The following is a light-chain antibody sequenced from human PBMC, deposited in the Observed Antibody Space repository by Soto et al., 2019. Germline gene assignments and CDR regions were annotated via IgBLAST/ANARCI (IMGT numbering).Light chain of an antibody. Sequence: EIVFTQSPGTLSLSPGERATLSCRASQSVTNNYLGWYEQKPGQAPRLLIYGASSRATGIPDRFSGGGSGTDFTLTISRLEPEDFAVYYCQQYGSSPTFGQGTRLEIK. CDR3: QQYGSSPT. CDR1: QSVTNNY. J-gene: IGKJ5*01. V-gene: IGKV3-20*01. CDR2: GAS.